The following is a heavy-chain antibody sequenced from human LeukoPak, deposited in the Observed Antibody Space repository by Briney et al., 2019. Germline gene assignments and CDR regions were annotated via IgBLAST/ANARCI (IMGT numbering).Heavy chain of an antibody. D-gene: IGHD2-2*01. V-gene: IGHV4-34*01. CDR3: AVGPRGWLDP. CDR1: GGSFSGYY. Sequence: PSETLSLTCAVYGGSFSGYYWSWIRQPPGKGLEWIGEINHSGSTNYNPSLKSRVTISVDTSKNQFSLKLSSVTAADTAVYYCAVGPRGWLDPWGQGTLVTVSS. J-gene: IGHJ5*02. CDR2: INHSGST.